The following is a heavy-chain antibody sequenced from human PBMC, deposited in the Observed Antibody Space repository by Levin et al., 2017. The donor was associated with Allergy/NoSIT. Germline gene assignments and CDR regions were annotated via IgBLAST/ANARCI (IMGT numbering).Heavy chain of an antibody. J-gene: IGHJ4*02. CDR3: ARGGCSSTSCLDN. D-gene: IGHD2-2*01. CDR2: VFSDGSIT. V-gene: IGHV3-74*01. CDR1: GFNFRSSY. Sequence: LSLTCAASGFNFRSSYMHWVRQAPGKGLEWVSRVFSDGSITDYADSVKGRFTISRDNTRDTLYLQMNSLRADDTAVYYCARGGCSSTSCLDNWGQGILVTVSP.